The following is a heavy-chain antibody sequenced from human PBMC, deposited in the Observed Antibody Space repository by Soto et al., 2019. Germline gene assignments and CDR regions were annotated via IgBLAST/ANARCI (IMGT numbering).Heavy chain of an antibody. J-gene: IGHJ4*02. CDR2: IYHSGNT. CDR3: ARDASTSWHYLDY. Sequence: SETLSLTCTVSGGSISNGGYYWSWIRQHPEKGLEWIGHIYHSGNTYYNPSLKSRVTISVDTSKNQFSPKLSSVTAADTAVYYCARDASTSWHYLDYWGQGTLVTVSS. V-gene: IGHV4-31*03. CDR1: GGSISNGGYY. D-gene: IGHD6-13*01.